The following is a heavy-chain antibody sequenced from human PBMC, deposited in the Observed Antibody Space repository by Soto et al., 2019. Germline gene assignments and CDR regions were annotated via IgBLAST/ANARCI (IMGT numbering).Heavy chain of an antibody. CDR3: ASSGYSSGWYTG. CDR2: IYHSGST. J-gene: IGHJ4*02. V-gene: IGHV4-4*02. D-gene: IGHD6-19*01. CDR1: DGSISSSNW. Sequence: SATLSLTCAVSDGSISSSNWWSWVRQPPGKGLEWIGEIYHSGSTNYNPSLKSRVTISVDKSKNQFSLMLSSVTAADTAVYYCASSGYSSGWYTGWGQGTLVTVSA.